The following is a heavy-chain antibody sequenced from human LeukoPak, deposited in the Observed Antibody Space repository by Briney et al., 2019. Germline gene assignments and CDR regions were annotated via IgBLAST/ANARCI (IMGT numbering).Heavy chain of an antibody. Sequence: SQTLSLTCAVSGGSISSGGYSWSWIRQPPGKGLEWIGYIYHSGSTYYNPSLKSRVTISVDTSKNQFSLKLSSVTAADTAVYYCARAEDNWNYVYWGQGTLVTVSS. J-gene: IGHJ4*02. V-gene: IGHV4-30-2*01. CDR2: IYHSGST. CDR3: ARAEDNWNYVY. CDR1: GGSISSGGYS. D-gene: IGHD1-7*01.